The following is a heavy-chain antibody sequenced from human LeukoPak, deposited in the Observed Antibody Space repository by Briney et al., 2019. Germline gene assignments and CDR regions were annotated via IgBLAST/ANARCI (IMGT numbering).Heavy chain of an antibody. CDR2: IYYSGGT. J-gene: IGHJ4*02. D-gene: IGHD6-13*01. CDR1: GGSISSYY. Sequence: KSSETLSLTCTVSGGSISSYYWSWIRHPPGKGLEWIGYIYYSGGTNYNPSLKSRVTISVDTSKNQFSLKLTSVTAADTAVYYCARRSGTIDYWGQGTLVTVSS. V-gene: IGHV4-59*08. CDR3: ARRSGTIDY.